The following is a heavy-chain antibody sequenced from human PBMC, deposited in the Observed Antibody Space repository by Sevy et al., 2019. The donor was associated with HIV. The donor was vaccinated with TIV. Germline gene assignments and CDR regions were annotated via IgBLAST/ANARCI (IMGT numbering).Heavy chain of an antibody. CDR3: ARDQNYYGSGSYHY. Sequence: GGSLRLSCAASGFTFSSYTMNWVRQAPGKGLEWVSSISSGSSYIYYADSLKGRFTISRDNAKNSLYLQMNSLRAEDTALYYCARDQNYYGSGSYHYWGQGTLVTVSS. D-gene: IGHD3-10*01. V-gene: IGHV3-21*01. J-gene: IGHJ4*02. CDR1: GFTFSSYT. CDR2: ISSGSSYI.